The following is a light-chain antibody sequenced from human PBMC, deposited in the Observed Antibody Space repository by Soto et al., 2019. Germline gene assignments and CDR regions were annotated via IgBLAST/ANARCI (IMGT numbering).Light chain of an antibody. Sequence: DIQMTQSPSSLSASVGDRVTITCRASQSISNYLNWYQQKPGKAPKLLIYSASTLQGGVPSRFSGSGSGTDFTLTITSLQPEDFATYYCHQSYITPLTFGGGTKVEV. V-gene: IGKV1-39*01. J-gene: IGKJ4*01. CDR1: QSISNY. CDR2: SAS. CDR3: HQSYITPLT.